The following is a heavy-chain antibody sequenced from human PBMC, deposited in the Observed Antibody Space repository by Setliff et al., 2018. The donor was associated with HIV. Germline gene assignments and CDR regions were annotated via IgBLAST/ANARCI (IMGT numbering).Heavy chain of an antibody. CDR3: ATEQLLWPFDH. Sequence: GGSLRLSCAASGFSSSSFAMTWVRQAPGKGLEWVSTISASGGSTSYADSVKGRFTISRDNSKNTLSLQMNSLRAEDTAVYYCATEQLLWPFDHWGQGTLVTVSS. D-gene: IGHD2-2*01. CDR2: ISASGGST. CDR1: GFSSSSFA. J-gene: IGHJ4*02. V-gene: IGHV3-23*01.